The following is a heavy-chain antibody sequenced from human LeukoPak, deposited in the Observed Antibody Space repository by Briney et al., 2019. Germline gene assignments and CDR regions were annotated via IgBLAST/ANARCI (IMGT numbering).Heavy chain of an antibody. CDR2: IKQDGSEK. Sequence: GGSLRLPCAASGFTFSRYWMSWVRQAPGKGLEWVANIKQDGSEKYYVDSVKGRFTISSDNAKNSLYLQMNSLRAEDTAVYYCARLLVYNSGGEAFDHWGQGTLVTVSS. CDR3: ARLLVYNSGGEAFDH. CDR1: GFTFSRYW. V-gene: IGHV3-7*01. D-gene: IGHD1-20*01. J-gene: IGHJ4*02.